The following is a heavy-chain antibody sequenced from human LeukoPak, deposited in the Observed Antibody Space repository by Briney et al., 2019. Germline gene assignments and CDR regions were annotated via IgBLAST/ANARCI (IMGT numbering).Heavy chain of an antibody. J-gene: IGHJ4*02. V-gene: IGHV1-18*01. CDR1: GYTFTSYG. CDR2: ISAYNGNA. CDR3: ARAGITKVRGVIITKYYFDY. Sequence: ASVKVSCKASGYTFTSYGISWVRQAPGQGLEWMGWISAYNGNANYAQKLQGRVTMTTDTSTSTAYMELRSLRSDDTAVYYCARAGITKVRGVIITKYYFDYWGQGTLVTVSS. D-gene: IGHD3-10*01.